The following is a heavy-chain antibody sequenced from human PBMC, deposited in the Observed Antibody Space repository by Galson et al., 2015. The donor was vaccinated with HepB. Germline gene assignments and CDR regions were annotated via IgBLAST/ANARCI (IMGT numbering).Heavy chain of an antibody. D-gene: IGHD3-16*01. Sequence: SLRLSCAASGFTFSSYGMHWVRQAPGKGLEWVAVIWYDGSNKYYADSVKGRFTISRDNSKNTLYLQMNSLRAEDTAVYYCARASEDQAGGHVRYYYYGMDVWGQGTTVTVSS. CDR2: IWYDGSNK. CDR1: GFTFSSYG. J-gene: IGHJ6*02. CDR3: ARASEDQAGGHVRYYYYGMDV. V-gene: IGHV3-33*01.